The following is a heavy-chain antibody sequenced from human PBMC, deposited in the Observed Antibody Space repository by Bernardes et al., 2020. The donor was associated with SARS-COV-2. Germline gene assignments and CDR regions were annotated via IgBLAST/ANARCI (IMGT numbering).Heavy chain of an antibody. J-gene: IGHJ4*02. Sequence: ASMKVSCKASGYTFTSYGISWVRQAPGQGLEWMGWISAYNGNTNYAQKLQGRVTMTTDTSTSTAYMELRSLRSDDTAVYYCARPYYGSGTYYFDYWGQGTLVTVSS. D-gene: IGHD3-10*01. CDR2: ISAYNGNT. CDR3: ARPYYGSGTYYFDY. CDR1: GYTFTSYG. V-gene: IGHV1-18*01.